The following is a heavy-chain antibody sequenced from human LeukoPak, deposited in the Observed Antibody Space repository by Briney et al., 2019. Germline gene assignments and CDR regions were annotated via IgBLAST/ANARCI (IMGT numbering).Heavy chain of an antibody. Sequence: GGSLRLSCAASGFTFSSYAMSWVRQAPGEGLEWVSAISGSGGSTYYADSVKGRFTISRDNSKNTLYLQMNSLRAEDTAVYYCVKDKAVLWFGELASSWFDPWGQGTLVTVSS. J-gene: IGHJ5*02. CDR2: ISGSGGST. CDR3: VKDKAVLWFGELASSWFDP. CDR1: GFTFSSYA. V-gene: IGHV3-23*01. D-gene: IGHD3-10*01.